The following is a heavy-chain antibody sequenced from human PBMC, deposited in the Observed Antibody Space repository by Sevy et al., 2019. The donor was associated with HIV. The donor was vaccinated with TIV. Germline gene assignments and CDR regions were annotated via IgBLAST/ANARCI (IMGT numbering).Heavy chain of an antibody. CDR1: GFTFSSYA. CDR2: ISYDGSNK. V-gene: IGHV3-30-3*01. J-gene: IGHJ4*02. D-gene: IGHD6-19*01. CDR3: ARDSGEQWLDHFDN. Sequence: GGSLRLSCAASGFTFSSYAMHWVRQAPGKGLEWVAVISYDGSNKYYADSVKGRFTISRDNSKNTLYLQMNSLRAEDTAVYYCARDSGEQWLDHFDNWGQGTLVTVSS.